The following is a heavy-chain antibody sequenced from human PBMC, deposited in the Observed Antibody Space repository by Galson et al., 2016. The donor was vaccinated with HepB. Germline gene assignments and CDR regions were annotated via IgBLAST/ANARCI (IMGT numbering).Heavy chain of an antibody. Sequence: SVKVSCKASGGTFSSYAIGWVRQVPGQGLEWVGGVIPIFGTPKYAQKFKDRVTINADESTSTAYMELSSLRSDDTAVYYCAGAPLDYAEYGGAFDIWGQGTLVTVSS. J-gene: IGHJ3*02. CDR3: AGAPLDYAEYGGAFDI. D-gene: IGHD4-17*01. V-gene: IGHV1-69*13. CDR1: GGTFSSYA. CDR2: VIPIFGTP.